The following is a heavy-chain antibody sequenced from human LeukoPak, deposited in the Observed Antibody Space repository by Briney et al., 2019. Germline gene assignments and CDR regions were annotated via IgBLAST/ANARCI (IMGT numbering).Heavy chain of an antibody. V-gene: IGHV3-7*01. Sequence: GGSLRLSCAASGFTFSSYWMSWVRQAPGKGLEWVANIKQDGSEKYYVDSVKGRFTISRDNAKNSLYLQMNSLRAEDTAVYYCARDLGVIAARLGRVRDYWGQGTLVTVSS. J-gene: IGHJ4*02. CDR2: IKQDGSEK. D-gene: IGHD6-6*01. CDR3: ARDLGVIAARLGRVRDY. CDR1: GFTFSSYW.